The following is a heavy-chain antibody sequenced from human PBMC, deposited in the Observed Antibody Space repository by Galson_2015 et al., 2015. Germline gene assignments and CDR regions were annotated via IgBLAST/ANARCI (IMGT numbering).Heavy chain of an antibody. Sequence: SVKVSCKASGYTFTNYAIHWVRQAPGQRLEWMAWINGVNGNTKYSQKFQGRVTVTRDTSATAAFMELNSLRSEDTALYYCARGHDTSLSFDYWGQGTLVTVSS. CDR1: GYTFTNYA. V-gene: IGHV1-3*01. CDR3: ARGHDTSLSFDY. D-gene: IGHD3-22*01. CDR2: INGVNGNT. J-gene: IGHJ4*02.